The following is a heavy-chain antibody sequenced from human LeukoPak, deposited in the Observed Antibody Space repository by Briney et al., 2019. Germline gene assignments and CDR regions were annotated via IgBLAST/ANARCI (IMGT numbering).Heavy chain of an antibody. J-gene: IGHJ3*02. CDR3: ARGLMYYYDSSGYVFDT. D-gene: IGHD3-22*01. CDR2: IFYSGNT. CDR1: GGSFNRSSYY. Sequence: SETLSLTCTVSGGSFNRSSYYWGWIRQPPGKGMEWIGTIFYSGNTYYNPSLKSRVTTSADTSKNQFSLRLNSVTAADTAVYSCARGLMYYYDSSGYVFDTWGQGTMVTVSS. V-gene: IGHV4-39*07.